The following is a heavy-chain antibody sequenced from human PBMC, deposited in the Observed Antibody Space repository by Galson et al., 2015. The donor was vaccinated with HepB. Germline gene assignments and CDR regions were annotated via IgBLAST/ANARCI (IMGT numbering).Heavy chain of an antibody. D-gene: IGHD1-1*01. CDR2: ISSSSSYT. V-gene: IGHV3-11*05. Sequence: SLRLSCAASGFTFSDYYMSWIRQAPGKGLEWVSYISSSSSYTNYADSVKGRFTISRDNAKNSLYLQMNSLRAEDTAVYYCAKVGCNWNDELHYYGMDVWGQGTTVTVSS. CDR3: AKVGCNWNDELHYYGMDV. CDR1: GFTFSDYY. J-gene: IGHJ6*02.